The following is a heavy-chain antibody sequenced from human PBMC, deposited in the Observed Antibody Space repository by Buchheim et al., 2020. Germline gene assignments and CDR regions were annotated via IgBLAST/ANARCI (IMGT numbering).Heavy chain of an antibody. D-gene: IGHD2-15*01. CDR1: GFSLTSTGMS. V-gene: IGHV2-70*15. Sequence: QVTLRESGPALVKPTQTLTLTCDFSGFSLTSTGMSLTWIRQPPGKALEWLARIDWDDDKYYNPSLKTRLSVPRDTSRNQVVLTMTNMDTVDTGTYFCARIRPVTGYFDFWGQG. J-gene: IGHJ4*02. CDR3: ARIRPVTGYFDF. CDR2: IDWDDDK.